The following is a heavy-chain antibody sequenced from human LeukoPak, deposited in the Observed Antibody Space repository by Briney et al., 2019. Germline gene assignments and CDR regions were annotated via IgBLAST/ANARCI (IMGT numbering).Heavy chain of an antibody. J-gene: IGHJ6*02. CDR1: GFTFSDYY. CDR2: ISSSGSTI. D-gene: IGHD3-3*01. Sequence: KPGGSLRLSCAAPGFTFSDYYMSWIRQAPGKGLEWVSYISSSGSTIYYADSVKGRFTISRDNAKNSLYLQMNSLRAEDTAVYYCARDPPYYDFWRGPSSYYYYGMDVWGQGTTVTVSS. CDR3: ARDPPYYDFWRGPSSYYYYGMDV. V-gene: IGHV3-11*01.